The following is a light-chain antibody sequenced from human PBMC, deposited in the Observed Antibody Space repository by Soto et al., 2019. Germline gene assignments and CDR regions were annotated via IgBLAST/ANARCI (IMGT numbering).Light chain of an antibody. CDR3: RSYAGSYNFWV. Sequence: QSALTQPRSVSGSPGQSVTISCTGTNSDIGVYNYVSWYQQHPGKAPKVMIYDVNRRPSGVPDRFSGSKSGNTASLTISGLQAEDEADYYCRSYAGSYNFWVFGGGTKLTVL. J-gene: IGLJ3*02. CDR2: DVN. V-gene: IGLV2-11*01. CDR1: NSDIGVYNY.